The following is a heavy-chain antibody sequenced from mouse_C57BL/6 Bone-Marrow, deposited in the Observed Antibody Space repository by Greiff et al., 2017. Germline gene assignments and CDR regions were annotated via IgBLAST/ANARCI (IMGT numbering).Heavy chain of an antibody. V-gene: IGHV1-69*01. J-gene: IGHJ2*01. D-gene: IGHD1-1*01. CDR2: IDPSASYT. CDR1: GYTFTSYW. Sequence: VQLQQPGAELVMPGASVKLSCKASGYTFTSYWMHWVKQRPGQGLEWIGEIDPSASYTNYNQKFKGKSTLTVDKSSSTAYMQRSSLPSEDSAVYYCAKESRYYCGPFDYWGQGTTLTVSS. CDR3: AKESRYYCGPFDY.